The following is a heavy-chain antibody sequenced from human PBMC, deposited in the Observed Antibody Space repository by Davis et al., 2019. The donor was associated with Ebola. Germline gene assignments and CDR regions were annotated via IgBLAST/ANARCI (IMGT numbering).Heavy chain of an antibody. CDR1: GYTFTSYY. CDR2: INPSGGST. V-gene: IGHV1-46*01. D-gene: IGHD1-1*01. CDR3: AREPNWNGLYYYYYYYMDV. J-gene: IGHJ6*03. Sequence: ASVKVSCKASGYTFTSYYMHWVRQAPGQGLEWMGIINPSGGSTSYAQKFQGRVTMTRDTSTSTVYMELSSLRSEDTAVYYCAREPNWNGLYYYYYYYMDVWGKGTTVTVSS.